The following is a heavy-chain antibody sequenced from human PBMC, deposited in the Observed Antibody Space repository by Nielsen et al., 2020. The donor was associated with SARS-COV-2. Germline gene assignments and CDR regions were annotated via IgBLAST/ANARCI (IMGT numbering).Heavy chain of an antibody. Sequence: GGSLRLSCAASGFIFSSYAMSWVRQAPGKGLEWVSTISGSGGGTYYADSVKGRFTISRENAKNSLYLQMNSLRAGDTAVYYCARARAGYDSSGYYDYWGQGTLVTVSS. CDR2: ISGSGGGT. CDR3: ARARAGYDSSGYYDY. CDR1: GFIFSSYA. D-gene: IGHD3-22*01. V-gene: IGHV3-23*01. J-gene: IGHJ4*02.